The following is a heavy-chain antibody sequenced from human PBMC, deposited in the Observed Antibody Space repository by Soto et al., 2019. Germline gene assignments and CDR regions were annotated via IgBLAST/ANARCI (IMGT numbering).Heavy chain of an antibody. CDR2: FDPEDGET. CDR1: GYTFTNYG. CDR3: ATGVVVAATHFDY. D-gene: IGHD2-15*01. J-gene: IGHJ4*02. Sequence: ASVKVSCKAAGYTFTNYGISWVRQAPGKGLEWMGGFDPEDGETIYAQKFQGRVTMTEDTSTDTAYMELSSLRSEDTAVYYCATGVVVAATHFDYWGQGTLVTVSS. V-gene: IGHV1-24*01.